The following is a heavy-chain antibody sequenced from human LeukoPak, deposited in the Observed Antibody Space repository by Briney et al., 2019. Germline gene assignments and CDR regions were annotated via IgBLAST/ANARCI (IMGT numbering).Heavy chain of an antibody. CDR1: GFTVSSNY. D-gene: IGHD5-18*01. CDR3: ARWSKLWLYFDY. CDR2: IYSGGST. J-gene: IGHJ4*02. Sequence: PGGSLRLSCAASGFTVSSNYMSWVRQAPGKGLEWVSVIYSGGSTYYADSVKGRFTISRGNSKNTLYLQMNSLRAEDTAVYYCARWSKLWLYFDYWGQGTLVTVSS. V-gene: IGHV3-53*01.